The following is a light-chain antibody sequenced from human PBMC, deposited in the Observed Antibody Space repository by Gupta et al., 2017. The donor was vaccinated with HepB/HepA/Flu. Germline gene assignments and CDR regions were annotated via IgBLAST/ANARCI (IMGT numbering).Light chain of an antibody. V-gene: IGKV1-12*01. CDR3: QQDNSFPIT. CDR2: SAS. Sequence: DIQMTPPPSSVSASVGDRVTSTCRASQGISTWLAWYQQKPGKAPNLLISSASALVSGVPSRFSGSGSGTDFTITISSLQPDDFATCYCQQDNSFPITFGQGTRLEIK. J-gene: IGKJ5*01. CDR1: QGISTW.